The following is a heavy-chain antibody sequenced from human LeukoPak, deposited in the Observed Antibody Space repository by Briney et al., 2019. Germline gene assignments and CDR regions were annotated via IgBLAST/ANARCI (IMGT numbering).Heavy chain of an antibody. CDR3: ATYCSSANCYIWGYYFDS. V-gene: IGHV1-69*13. Sequence: SVKVSCKASGGTFSSYGISWVRQAPGQGLEWMGGIIPISGTANYAQKFQGRVTITADESTSTAYMELSSLRSEDTAMYYCATYCSSANCYIWGYYFDSWGQGTLVTVSS. CDR1: GGTFSSYG. J-gene: IGHJ4*02. CDR2: IIPISGTA. D-gene: IGHD2-2*01.